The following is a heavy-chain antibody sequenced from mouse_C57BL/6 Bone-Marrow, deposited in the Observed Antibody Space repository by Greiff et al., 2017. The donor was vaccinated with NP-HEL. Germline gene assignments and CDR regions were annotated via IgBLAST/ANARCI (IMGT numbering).Heavy chain of an antibody. V-gene: IGHV1-54*01. Sequence: QVQLQQSGAELVRPGTSVKVSCKASGYAFTNYLIEWVKQRPGQGLEWIGVINPGSGGTNYNEKFKGKATLTADKSSSTSYMQLSSLTSEDSAVYFCARSSVYYCGSSLDYWGQGTTLTVSA. J-gene: IGHJ2*01. CDR2: INPGSGGT. CDR3: ARSSVYYCGSSLDY. D-gene: IGHD1-1*01. CDR1: GYAFTNYL.